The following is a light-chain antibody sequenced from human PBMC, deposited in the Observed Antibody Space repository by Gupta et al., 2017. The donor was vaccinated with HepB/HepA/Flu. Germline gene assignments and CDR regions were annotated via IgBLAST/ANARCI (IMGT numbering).Light chain of an antibody. J-gene: IGKJ1*01. V-gene: IGKV3-11*01. CDR2: DVS. Sequence: EIVLTQSPAILSLSPGERATLSCRASQSVRSYLAWFQQKPGQAPRLLIYDVSSRATGIPARFSGSGSGTDFTLTISSLEPEDFAVYYCQQRSSWLWTFGQGTKVEIK. CDR3: QQRSSWLWT. CDR1: QSVRSY.